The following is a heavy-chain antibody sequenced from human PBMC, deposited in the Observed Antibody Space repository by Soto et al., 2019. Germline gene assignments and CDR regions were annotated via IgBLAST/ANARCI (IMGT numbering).Heavy chain of an antibody. D-gene: IGHD2-15*01. V-gene: IGHV1-18*04. Sequence: ASVKVSCKGSGYTFTSYVLSWVRQAPGHGLEWMGWISAYNGNTNYAQKLQGRVTRTTDTSTSSAQMELKSKRTVEPAVYCCAXEIRRRDCSGGRCYKNWFDPWDQGTLLTVSS. J-gene: IGHJ5*02. CDR1: GYTFTSYV. CDR3: AXEIRRRDCSGGRCYKNWFDP. CDR2: ISAYNGNT.